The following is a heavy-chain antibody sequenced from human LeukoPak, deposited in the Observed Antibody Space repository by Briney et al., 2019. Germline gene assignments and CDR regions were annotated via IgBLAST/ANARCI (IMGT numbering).Heavy chain of an antibody. D-gene: IGHD2-21*02. Sequence: PGRSLRLSCAASGFTFSNYGMHWVRQAPGKGLEWVAVISYDGSHKYYADSVKGRFTISRDNSKNTLYLQMNSLRAEDTAVYYCAKDRTALFDYWGQGTLVTVSS. CDR2: ISYDGSHK. V-gene: IGHV3-30*18. J-gene: IGHJ4*02. CDR3: AKDRTALFDY. CDR1: GFTFSNYG.